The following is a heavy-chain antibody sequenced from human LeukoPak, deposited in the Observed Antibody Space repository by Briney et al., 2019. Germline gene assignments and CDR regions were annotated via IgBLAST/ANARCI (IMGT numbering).Heavy chain of an antibody. CDR1: GGSISSYY. CDR3: ARVKVRPSSGWFDAFDI. Sequence: SETLSLTCTVSGGSISSYYWSWIRQPPGKGLEWIGYIYYSGSTNYNPPLKSRVTISVDTSKNQFSLKLSSVTAADTAVYYCARVKVRPSSGWFDAFDIWGQGTMVTVSS. D-gene: IGHD6-19*01. CDR2: IYYSGST. J-gene: IGHJ3*02. V-gene: IGHV4-59*01.